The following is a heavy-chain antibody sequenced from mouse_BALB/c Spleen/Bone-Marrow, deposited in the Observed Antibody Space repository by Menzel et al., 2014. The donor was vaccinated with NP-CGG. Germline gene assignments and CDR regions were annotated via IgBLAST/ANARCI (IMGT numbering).Heavy chain of an antibody. CDR3: ARGPSYGNYLYYALDY. J-gene: IGHJ4*01. Sequence: EVQVVESGGGLVKPGGSLKLSCAASGFSFRSYAMSWVRQTPERRLEWVASIISGGNTYYPDSVKGRFTISRDNARTIIYLQMSSLTSEDTAMCYCARGPSYGNYLYYALDYWGQGTSVTVSS. CDR2: IISGGNT. V-gene: IGHV5-6-5*01. D-gene: IGHD2-10*02. CDR1: GFSFRSYA.